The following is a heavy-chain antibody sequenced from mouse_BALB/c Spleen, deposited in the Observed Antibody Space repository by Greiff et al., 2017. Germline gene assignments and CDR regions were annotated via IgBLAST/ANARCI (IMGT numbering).Heavy chain of an antibody. D-gene: IGHD2-4*01. CDR1: GFSLTSYG. J-gene: IGHJ1*01. V-gene: IGHV2-3*01. CDR3: AGPMIRGYFDD. Sequence: QVQLKESGPGLVAPSQSLSITCTVSGFSLTSYGVSWVRQPPGKGLEWLGVIWGDGSTNYHSALISGLSISKDNSKSHVCLQLNSPQTDDTATYYGAGPMIRGYFDDWGEGTTVTVSS. CDR2: IWGDGST.